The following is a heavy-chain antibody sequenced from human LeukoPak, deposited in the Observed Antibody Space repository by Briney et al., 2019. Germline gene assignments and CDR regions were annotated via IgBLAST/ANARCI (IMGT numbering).Heavy chain of an antibody. Sequence: VTVYCKASGYTETTYDNNWVRAAPGQGIEWKGWMNPNSGNTGYEQNLQSRVTMTRTTSLGTAYVEVSSMRSEDTALYYCARGVRSNQLPHNYYYYMDVWGKGTTVTVS. CDR3: ARGVRSNQLPHNYYYYMDV. CDR2: MNPNSGNT. CDR1: GYTETTYD. V-gene: IGHV1-8*01. J-gene: IGHJ6*03.